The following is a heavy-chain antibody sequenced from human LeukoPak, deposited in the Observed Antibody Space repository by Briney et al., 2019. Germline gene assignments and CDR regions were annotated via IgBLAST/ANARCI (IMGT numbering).Heavy chain of an antibody. CDR3: AFRGGRLDYYFDY. V-gene: IGHV3-30*03. J-gene: IGHJ4*02. CDR1: GFTFSSYG. CDR2: ISYDGSNK. Sequence: GGSLRLSCAASGFTFSSYGMHWVRQAPGKGLEWVAVISYDGSNKYYADSVKGRFTISRDNSKNTLYLQMNSLRADDTAVYYCAFRGGRLDYYFDYWGQGTLVTVSS. D-gene: IGHD3-10*01.